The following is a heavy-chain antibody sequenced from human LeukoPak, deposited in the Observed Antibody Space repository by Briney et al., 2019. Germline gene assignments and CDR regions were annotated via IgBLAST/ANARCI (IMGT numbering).Heavy chain of an antibody. V-gene: IGHV3-21*01. CDR2: ISSSSSYI. D-gene: IGHD5-18*01. J-gene: IGHJ4*02. CDR3: ASFSYGQLFDY. Sequence: GGSLRLSCAASGSTFSSYSMNWVRQAPGKGLEWVLSISSSSSYIYYADSVKGRFTVSRDNAKNSLYLQMNSLRAEDTAVYYCASFSYGQLFDYWGQGTLVTVSS. CDR1: GSTFSSYS.